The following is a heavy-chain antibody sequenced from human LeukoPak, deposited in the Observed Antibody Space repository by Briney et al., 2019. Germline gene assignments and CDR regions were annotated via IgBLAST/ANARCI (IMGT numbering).Heavy chain of an antibody. D-gene: IGHD3-3*01. J-gene: IGHJ6*02. CDR2: ISGSGGST. V-gene: IGHV3-23*01. Sequence: PGGSLRLSCAASGFAFSSYWMHWVRQAPGKGLEWVSAISGSGGSTYYADSVKGRFTISRDNSKNTLYLQMNSLRAEDTAVYYCASTIFGVVIENYYGMDVWGQGTTVTVSS. CDR1: GFAFSSYW. CDR3: ASTIFGVVIENYYGMDV.